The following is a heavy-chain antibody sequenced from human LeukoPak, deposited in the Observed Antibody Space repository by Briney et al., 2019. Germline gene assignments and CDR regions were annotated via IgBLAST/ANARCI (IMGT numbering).Heavy chain of an antibody. D-gene: IGHD3-22*01. CDR1: GGSISSSSYY. CDR3: ARLKGSGYGGDY. V-gene: IGHV4-39*01. Sequence: SETLSLTCTVSGGSISSSSYYWGWIRQPPGKGLEWIGSIYYSGSTYYNPSPKSRVTISVDTSKNQFSLKLSSVTAADTAVYYCARLKGSGYGGDYWGQGTLVTVSS. J-gene: IGHJ4*02. CDR2: IYYSGST.